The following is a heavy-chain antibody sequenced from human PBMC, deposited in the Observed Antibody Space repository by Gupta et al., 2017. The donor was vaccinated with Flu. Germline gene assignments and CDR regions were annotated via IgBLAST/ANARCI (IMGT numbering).Heavy chain of an antibody. CDR1: GYSISSGYY. V-gene: IGHV4-38-2*02. J-gene: IGHJ4*02. CDR3: ARDGGVTGMFDY. CDR2: IYHSDNT. Sequence: QVQLQESGPGLVKPSETLSLICAVSGYSISSGYYWGWLRQPPGKGLEWIGTIYHSDNTYYNPSLKSRITISVDTSKNQFFLKLSSVTAADTAVYYCARDGGVTGMFDYGGQGTLVTVSS. D-gene: IGHD2-21*02.